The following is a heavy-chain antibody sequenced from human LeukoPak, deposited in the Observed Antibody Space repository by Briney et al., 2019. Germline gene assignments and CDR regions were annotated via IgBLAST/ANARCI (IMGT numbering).Heavy chain of an antibody. D-gene: IGHD6-13*01. V-gene: IGHV4-59*08. J-gene: IGHJ4*02. CDR1: GGSLSSYY. Sequence: SETLSLTCTVSGGSLSSYYWSWIRQPPGKGLEWIGYIYSSGSTNYHPSLESRVTISEDTSKNQFSLKLRSVTAADTAIYYCARRSWYVDYWGQGTLVTVSS. CDR2: IYSSGST. CDR3: ARRSWYVDY.